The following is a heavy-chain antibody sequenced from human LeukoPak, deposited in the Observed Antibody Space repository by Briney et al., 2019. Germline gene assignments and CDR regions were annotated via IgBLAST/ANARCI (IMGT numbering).Heavy chain of an antibody. J-gene: IGHJ5*02. CDR3: ARGIAAAGFFSWFDP. V-gene: IGHV4-59*08. CDR2: IYYSGST. Sequence: SQTLSLTCTVSGVSISSYYWSWIRQPPRKGLEWIGYIYYSGSTNYNPSLKSRVSISVDTYKNQYSLKLSSVTAADTGVYYCARGIAAAGFFSWFDPWGQGTLVTVSS. D-gene: IGHD6-13*01. CDR1: GVSISSYY.